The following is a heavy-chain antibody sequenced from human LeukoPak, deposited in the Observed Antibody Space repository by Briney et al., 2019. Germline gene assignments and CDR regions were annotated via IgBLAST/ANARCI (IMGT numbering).Heavy chain of an antibody. J-gene: IGHJ6*03. Sequence: GRSLRLSCAASGFTFSSYAMSWVRQAPGKGPEWVSTISIDGGRTYYADSVKGRFTVSRDTSKNTLYLQMNSLRAEDTAVYYCARKGIGSSRFQNMDVWGKGTTVTVSS. V-gene: IGHV3-23*01. CDR3: ARKGIGSSRFQNMDV. CDR1: GFTFSSYA. CDR2: ISIDGGRT. D-gene: IGHD6-13*01.